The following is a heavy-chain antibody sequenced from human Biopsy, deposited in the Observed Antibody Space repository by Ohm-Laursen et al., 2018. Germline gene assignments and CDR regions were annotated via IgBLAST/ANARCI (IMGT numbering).Heavy chain of an antibody. Sequence: TLSLTCAVSADTISTYYWNWIRQTPGQGLEWIGYIHYTGHIRINPSLNSRATISVDTSKDQFPLNLSSLTAADTAIYYCARNRVDVVKVTTIGWNFDLWGRGTLVTVS. J-gene: IGHJ2*01. D-gene: IGHD5-12*01. CDR3: ARNRVDVVKVTTIGWNFDL. V-gene: IGHV4-59*08. CDR2: IHYTGHI. CDR1: ADTISTYY.